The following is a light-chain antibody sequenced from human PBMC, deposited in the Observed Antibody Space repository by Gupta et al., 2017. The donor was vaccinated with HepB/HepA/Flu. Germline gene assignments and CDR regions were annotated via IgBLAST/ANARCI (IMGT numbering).Light chain of an antibody. CDR2: GTS. Sequence: IVLTQSPGTLSLSPGERASLSCRASQSVSGSFLAWYQQKLGQAPRLLIYGTSSRATGIPDRFSGSGSGTDFTLSISRLEPEDFAVYYCQQYGSSPLTFGGGTKVEIK. CDR1: QSVSGSF. V-gene: IGKV3-20*01. J-gene: IGKJ4*01. CDR3: QQYGSSPLT.